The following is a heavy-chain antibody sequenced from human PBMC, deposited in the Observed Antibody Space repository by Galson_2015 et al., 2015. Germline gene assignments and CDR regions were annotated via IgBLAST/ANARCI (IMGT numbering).Heavy chain of an antibody. D-gene: IGHD5-18*01. Sequence: SLRLSCAASGFTVSSNYMSWVRQAPGKGLEWVSVIYSGGSTYYADSVKGRFTISRDNSKNTLYLQMNSLRAEDTAVYYCASEIQDTAMVTSAFDIWGQGTMVTVSS. CDR1: GFTVSSNY. CDR3: ASEIQDTAMVTSAFDI. V-gene: IGHV3-53*01. CDR2: IYSGGST. J-gene: IGHJ3*02.